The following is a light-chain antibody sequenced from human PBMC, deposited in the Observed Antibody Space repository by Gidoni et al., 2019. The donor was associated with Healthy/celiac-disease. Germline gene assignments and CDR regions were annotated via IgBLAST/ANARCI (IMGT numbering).Light chain of an antibody. CDR2: GTS. J-gene: IGLJ1*01. CDR1: SSNIGAGYD. V-gene: IGLV1-40*01. CDR3: QSYDSSLSASYV. Sequence: QSVPTQPPSVSGAPGPTVPISCTGSSSNIGAGYDVHWYQQLPGTAPKLLIYGTSNRPSGVPDRFSGSKSGTSASLAITGLQAEDEADYYCQSYDSSLSASYVFGTGTKVTVL.